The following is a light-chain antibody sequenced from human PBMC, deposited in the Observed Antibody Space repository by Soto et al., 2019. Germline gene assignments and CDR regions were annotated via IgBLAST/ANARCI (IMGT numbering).Light chain of an antibody. CDR3: QHSYSIPIT. J-gene: IGKJ5*01. V-gene: IGKV1-39*01. CDR1: QSISTY. Sequence: DIQMTQFPSSLSASEGDRVTITCRASQSISTYLNWYQQKPGKAPKLLIYAASSLQSEVPSRFSGSGSGTDFTLTISRLRPEDFATYHCQHSYSIPITFGQGTRLEIK. CDR2: AAS.